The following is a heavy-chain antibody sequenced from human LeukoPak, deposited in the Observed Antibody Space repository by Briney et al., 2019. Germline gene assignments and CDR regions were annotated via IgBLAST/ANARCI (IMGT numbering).Heavy chain of an antibody. CDR3: ARDGMAVAVGYFDP. CDR2: TYYRSKWYN. D-gene: IGHD6-19*01. CDR1: GDSVSSNSAT. V-gene: IGHV6-1*01. J-gene: IGHJ2*01. Sequence: SQTLSLTCAISGDSVSSNSATWNWIRQSPSRGLEWLGRTYYRSKWYNDYAASVKSRITIKPDTSKNQFSLQLNSVTPEDTAVYYCARDGMAVAVGYFDPWGRGTLVTVSS.